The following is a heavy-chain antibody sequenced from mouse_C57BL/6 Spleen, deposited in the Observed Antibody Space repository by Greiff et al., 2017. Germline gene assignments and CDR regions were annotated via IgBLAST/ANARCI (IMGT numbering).Heavy chain of an antibody. V-gene: IGHV1-5*01. CDR3: ARAYDYDRIFAY. J-gene: IGHJ3*01. Sequence: VQLQQSGTVLARPGASVKMSCKTSGYTFTSYWMHWVKQRPGQGLEWIGAIYPGNSDTSYNQKFKGKAKLTVDKSSRTAYMQLSSLTSEDSAVYYCARAYDYDRIFAYWGQGTLVTVSA. CDR1: GYTFTSYW. D-gene: IGHD2-4*01. CDR2: IYPGNSDT.